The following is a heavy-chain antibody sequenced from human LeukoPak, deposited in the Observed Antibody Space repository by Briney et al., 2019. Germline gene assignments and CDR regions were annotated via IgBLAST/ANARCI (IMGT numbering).Heavy chain of an antibody. V-gene: IGHV3-30*18. CDR3: AKDFRIGYSAHFDY. J-gene: IGHJ4*02. CDR2: ISYDGSNK. Sequence: GGSLRLSCVASGFIFSSYGMYWVRQAPGKGLEWVAVISYDGSNKYYVDSVKGRFTISRDNSKNTLYLQMDSLRGEDTAVYYCAKDFRIGYSAHFDYWGQGALVTVSS. D-gene: IGHD2-21*01. CDR1: GFIFSSYG.